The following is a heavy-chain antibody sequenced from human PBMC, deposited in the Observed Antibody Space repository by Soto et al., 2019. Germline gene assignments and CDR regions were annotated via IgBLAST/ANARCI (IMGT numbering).Heavy chain of an antibody. D-gene: IGHD5-18*01. V-gene: IGHV4-39*01. Sequence: QLQLQESGPGLVKPSETLSLTCTVSGGSISSSSYYWGWLRQPPGKGLEWIGNVYSSGRTNYNPSLRSRVTISVDTSKNQFSLKMSSVTAADTAVYYCGRRWFGYGYPNWGQGTLVTVSS. CDR3: GRRWFGYGYPN. CDR1: GGSISSSSYY. CDR2: VYSSGRT. J-gene: IGHJ4*02.